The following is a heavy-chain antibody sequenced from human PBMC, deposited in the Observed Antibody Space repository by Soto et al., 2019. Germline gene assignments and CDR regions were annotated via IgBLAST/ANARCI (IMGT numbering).Heavy chain of an antibody. D-gene: IGHD1-26*01. CDR2: INHSGSN. Sequence: QGKGLEWIGEINHSGSNNYNTFLKSRVTISVDTSKNQFSLKLSSVTAADTAVYYCARGRSGRWFAPWGQGTLVTVSS. J-gene: IGHJ5*02. V-gene: IGHV4-34*01. CDR3: ARGRSGRWFAP.